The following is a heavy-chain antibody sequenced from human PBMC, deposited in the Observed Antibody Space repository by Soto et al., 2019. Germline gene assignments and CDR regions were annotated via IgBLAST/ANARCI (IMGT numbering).Heavy chain of an antibody. CDR1: GYTFTRYN. D-gene: IGHD2-15*01. CDR2: INPSGGTT. V-gene: IGHV1-46*01. CDR3: ARVRGGGSEYFFDY. J-gene: IGHJ4*02. Sequence: ASVKVSCNASGYTFTRYNVHWLRQAPGQGLEWMAIINPSGGTTYYVQKFEGRVTLTTDTSTSTVYMELSSLRSDDTAVYYCARVRGGGSEYFFDYWGQGTLVTVS.